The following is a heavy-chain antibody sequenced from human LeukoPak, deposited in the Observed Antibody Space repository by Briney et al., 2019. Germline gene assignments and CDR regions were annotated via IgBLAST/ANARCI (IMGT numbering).Heavy chain of an antibody. V-gene: IGHV3-23*01. J-gene: IGHJ6*02. D-gene: IGHD5-24*01. CDR1: GFTFSSYA. Sequence: PGRSLRLSCAASGFTFSSYAMSWVRQAPGKGLEWVSAISGSGGSTYYADSVKGRFTISRDNSKNTLYLQMNSLRAEDTAVYYCAKDDGPYYYYGMDVWGQGTTVTVSS. CDR3: AKDDGPYYYYGMDV. CDR2: ISGSGGST.